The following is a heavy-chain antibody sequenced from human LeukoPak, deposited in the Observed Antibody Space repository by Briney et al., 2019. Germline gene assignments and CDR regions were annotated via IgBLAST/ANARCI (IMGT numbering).Heavy chain of an antibody. J-gene: IGHJ4*02. D-gene: IGHD3-22*01. Sequence: ASVRVSCKASGGTFSSYAISWVRQAPGQGLEWMGGIIPIFGTANYAQKFQGRVTITADESTSTAYMELSSLRSEDTAVYYCARDLYYYDSSGYYRFDCWGQGTLVTVSS. CDR2: IIPIFGTA. CDR3: ARDLYYYDSSGYYRFDC. CDR1: GGTFSSYA. V-gene: IGHV1-69*13.